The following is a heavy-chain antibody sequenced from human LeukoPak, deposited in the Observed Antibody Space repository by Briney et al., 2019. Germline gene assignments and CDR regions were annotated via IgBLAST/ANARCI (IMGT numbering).Heavy chain of an antibody. V-gene: IGHV3-21*01. Sequence: GGSLRLSCAASGFTFSTYDMNWVRQAPGKGLEWVSSVSSRSSSIYYADSVKGRFTISRDNAKNSLYLQMNSLRAEDTAVYWCARDYIAYDPLDYWGQGTLVTVSS. J-gene: IGHJ4*02. D-gene: IGHD3-3*01. CDR1: GFTFSTYD. CDR2: VSSRSSSI. CDR3: ARDYIAYDPLDY.